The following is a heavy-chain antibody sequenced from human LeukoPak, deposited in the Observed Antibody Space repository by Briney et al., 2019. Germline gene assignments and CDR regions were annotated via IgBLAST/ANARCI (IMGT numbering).Heavy chain of an antibody. Sequence: SETLSLTCTVSGGSISSDYWSWIRQPPGKGLEWIGYIYYSGSTNYNPSLKSRVTISVDTSKNRFSLKLSSVTAADTAVYYCARRLSYGYCSSTSCYSDAFDVWGQGTMVTVSS. J-gene: IGHJ3*01. CDR1: GGSISSDY. D-gene: IGHD2-2*01. CDR2: IYYSGST. V-gene: IGHV4-59*01. CDR3: ARRLSYGYCSSTSCYSDAFDV.